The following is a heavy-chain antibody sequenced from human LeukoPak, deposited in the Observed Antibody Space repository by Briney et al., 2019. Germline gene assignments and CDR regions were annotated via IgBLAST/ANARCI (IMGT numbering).Heavy chain of an antibody. J-gene: IGHJ4*02. CDR1: GFTFSSYE. D-gene: IGHD2-15*01. CDR2: ISSSGSTI. V-gene: IGHV3-48*03. CDR3: ARIPLLVVPPQIPSGGLDY. Sequence: QSGGSLRLSCAASGFTFSSYEMNWVRQAPGKGLEWVSYISSSGSTIYYADSVKGRFTISRDNAKNSLYLQMNSLRAEDTAVYYCARIPLLVVPPQIPSGGLDYWGQGTLVTVSS.